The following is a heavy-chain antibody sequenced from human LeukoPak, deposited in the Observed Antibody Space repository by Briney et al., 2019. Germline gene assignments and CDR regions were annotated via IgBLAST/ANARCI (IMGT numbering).Heavy chain of an antibody. D-gene: IGHD3-10*01. V-gene: IGHV1-3*01. CDR3: ARSRTVQGVIISHVGMDV. CDR1: GYTFTSYA. CDR2: INAGNGNT. Sequence: ASVTVSCKASGYTFTSYAMHWVRQAPGQRLEWMGWINAGNGNTKYSQKFQGRVTITRDTSASTAYMELSSLRSEDTAVYYCARSRTVQGVIISHVGMDVWGQGTTVTVSS. J-gene: IGHJ6*02.